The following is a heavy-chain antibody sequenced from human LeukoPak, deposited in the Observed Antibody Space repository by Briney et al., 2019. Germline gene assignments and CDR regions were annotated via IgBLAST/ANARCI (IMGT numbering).Heavy chain of an antibody. V-gene: IGHV1-69*13. CDR3: ARAGQEGSCHGDFDY. CDR1: GYTFRSYG. Sequence: SVKVSCKASGYTFRSYGFSWVRQAPGQGLEWMGGITPIFGTANYAQKFQGRVTITADESTSTAYMELSSLRSEDTAVYYCARAGQEGSCHGDFDYWGQGTLVTVSS. D-gene: IGHD1-26*01. J-gene: IGHJ4*02. CDR2: ITPIFGTA.